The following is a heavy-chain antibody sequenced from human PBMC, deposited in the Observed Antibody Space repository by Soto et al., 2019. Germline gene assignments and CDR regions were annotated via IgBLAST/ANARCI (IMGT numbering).Heavy chain of an antibody. CDR1: GGSISSGGYY. CDR3: GRFGPADNWFDP. Sequence: SETLSLTCTVSGGSISSGGYYWSWIRQHPGKGLEWIGYIYYSGSTYYNPSLKSRVTISVDTSKNQFSLKLSSVTAADTAVYYCGRFGPADNWFDPWGQGTLVTVSS. CDR2: IYYSGST. J-gene: IGHJ5*02. D-gene: IGHD3-10*01. V-gene: IGHV4-31*03.